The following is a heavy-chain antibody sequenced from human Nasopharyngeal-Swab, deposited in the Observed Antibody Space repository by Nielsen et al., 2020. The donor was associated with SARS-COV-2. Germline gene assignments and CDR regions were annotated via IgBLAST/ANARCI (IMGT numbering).Heavy chain of an antibody. V-gene: IGHV6-1*01. J-gene: IGHJ6*03. D-gene: IGHD3-3*01. Sequence: PSETLSLTCAISGDSVSSNSAVWVWLRQSPSRGLEWLGRTYFRSKWYQHYAVSVEGRITINPDTFKNQFSLQLNSVTPEDTAVYYCARGFSPPIYYYHMDVWGKGTTVTVSS. CDR1: GDSVSSNSAV. CDR2: TYFRSKWYQ. CDR3: ARGFSPPIYYYHMDV.